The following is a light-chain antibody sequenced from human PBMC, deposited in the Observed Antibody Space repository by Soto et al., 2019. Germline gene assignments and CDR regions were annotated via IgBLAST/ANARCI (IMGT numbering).Light chain of an antibody. J-gene: IGKJ1*01. V-gene: IGKV1-39*01. CDR2: AAS. Sequence: DIQMTQYPYSLSASVGDRVTITCRASQSISSYLNWYQQKPGKAPKLLIYAASSLQSGVPSRFSVSGSETDFTLTIRSLQPENVATYYCQQSYSTPRTFCQGTKVEIK. CDR1: QSISSY. CDR3: QQSYSTPRT.